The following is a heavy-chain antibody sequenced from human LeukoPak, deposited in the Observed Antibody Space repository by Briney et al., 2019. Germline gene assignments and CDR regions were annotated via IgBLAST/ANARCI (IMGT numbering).Heavy chain of an antibody. V-gene: IGHV3-49*03. J-gene: IGHJ5*02. CDR1: GFIFADYS. D-gene: IGHD2-15*01. Sequence: GGSLRLSCTVSGFIFADYSMSWFRQAPGKGLEWVGFIRNLASGGTTEYAASVEGRFTISRDDSKRIAYLQMNSLKMEDTGVYYCARVPFVVMGVTGNWFDPWGQGTLVTVSS. CDR3: ARVPFVVMGVTGNWFDP. CDR2: IRNLASGGTT.